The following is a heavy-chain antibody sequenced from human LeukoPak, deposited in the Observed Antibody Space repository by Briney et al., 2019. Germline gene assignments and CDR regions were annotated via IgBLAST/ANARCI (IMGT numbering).Heavy chain of an antibody. CDR2: FDPEDGET. D-gene: IGHD5-18*01. Sequence: ASVKVSCKVSGYTLTELSMHWVRQAPGKGLEWMGGFDPEDGETIYAQKFQGRVTMTEDTSTDTAYMELSSLRSEDTAVYYCARDVNSYAHCGHWGQGTLVTVSS. CDR3: ARDVNSYAHCGH. CDR1: GYTLTELS. V-gene: IGHV1-24*01. J-gene: IGHJ4*02.